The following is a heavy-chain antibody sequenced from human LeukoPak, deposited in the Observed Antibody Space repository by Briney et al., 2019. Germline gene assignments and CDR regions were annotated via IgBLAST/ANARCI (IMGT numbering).Heavy chain of an antibody. CDR3: ARGIAAAGKDY. J-gene: IGHJ4*02. V-gene: IGHV1-46*01. CDR1: VYTFTSYY. D-gene: IGHD6-13*01. Sequence: ASVKVSCKASVYTFTSYYIHWVRRAPGQGLEWMGMINPKGGTTIYAQKFHGRVTMTRDTSTSTVYMELSSLRSEDTAIYYCARGIAAAGKDYWGQGTLVTVSS. CDR2: INPKGGTT.